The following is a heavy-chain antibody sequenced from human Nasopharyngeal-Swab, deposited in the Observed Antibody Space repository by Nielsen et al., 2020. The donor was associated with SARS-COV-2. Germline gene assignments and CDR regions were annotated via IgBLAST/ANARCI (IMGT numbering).Heavy chain of an antibody. D-gene: IGHD2-21*01. CDR3: ARGVVVIPNYYYYYYMDV. CDR2: IYYSGST. CDR1: GGSISSYY. Sequence: SETLSLTCTVSGGSISSYYWSWIRQPPGKGLEWIGYIYYSGSTNYNPSLKSRVTISVDTSKNQFSLKLSSVTAADTAVYYCARGVVVIPNYYYYYYMDVWGKGTTVTVSS. J-gene: IGHJ6*03. V-gene: IGHV4-59*01.